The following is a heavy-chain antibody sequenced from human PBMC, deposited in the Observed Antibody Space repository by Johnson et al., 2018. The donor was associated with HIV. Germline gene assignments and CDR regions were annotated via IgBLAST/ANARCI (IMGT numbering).Heavy chain of an antibody. D-gene: IGHD6-6*01. Sequence: VQLVESGGGLVQPGGSLRLSCAASGFTFSSYWMHWVRQAPGKGLEWVSVIYSGGSTYYADSVKGRFTISRDNSKNTLYLQMNSLRAEDTAVYYCARGSIAAHDAFDIWGQGTMVTVSS. CDR3: ARGSIAAHDAFDI. CDR1: GFTFSSYW. V-gene: IGHV3-66*01. J-gene: IGHJ3*02. CDR2: IYSGGST.